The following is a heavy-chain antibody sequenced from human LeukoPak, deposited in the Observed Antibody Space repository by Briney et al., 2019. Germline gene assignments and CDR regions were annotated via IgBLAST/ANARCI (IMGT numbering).Heavy chain of an antibody. CDR3: ARDLPPGIAVAGSFDY. CDR2: IWYDGSNK. Sequence: GGSLRLSCAASGFTFSSYGMHWVRQAPGKGLEWVAVIWYDGSNKYYADSVKGRFTISRDNSKNTLYLQMNSLRAEDTAVYYCARDLPPGIAVAGSFDYWGQGTLVTVSS. J-gene: IGHJ4*02. CDR1: GFTFSSYG. D-gene: IGHD6-19*01. V-gene: IGHV3-33*01.